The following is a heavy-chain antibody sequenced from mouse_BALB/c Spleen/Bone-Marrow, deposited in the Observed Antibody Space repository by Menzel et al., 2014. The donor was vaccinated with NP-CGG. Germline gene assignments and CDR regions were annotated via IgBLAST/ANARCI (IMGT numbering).Heavy chain of an antibody. CDR1: GDSITSGY. D-gene: IGHD1-1*01. Sequence: EVQRVESGPSLVKPSQTLSLTCSVTGDSITSGYWNWIRKFPGNKFEYMGYISYTGSTYYNPSLQSRISITRDTFKNQYYLQLNSVTTEDTATYYCARDYGSSFDYWGQGTTLTVSS. CDR2: ISYTGST. J-gene: IGHJ2*01. CDR3: ARDYGSSFDY. V-gene: IGHV3-8*02.